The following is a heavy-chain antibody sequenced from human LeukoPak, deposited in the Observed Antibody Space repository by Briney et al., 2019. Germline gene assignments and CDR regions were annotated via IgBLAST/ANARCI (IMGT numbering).Heavy chain of an antibody. CDR1: GFTFNTFW. CDR2: INQDGSEK. J-gene: IGHJ4*02. Sequence: PGGSLRLSCAASGFTFNTFWMTWVRQAPGKGLEWVANINQDGSEKYYVDSVKGRFTISRDNAKNSLYLQVNSLRAEDTAVYYCAKDPGELLWYAAVGYFDYWGQGTLVTVSS. D-gene: IGHD1-26*01. CDR3: AKDPGELLWYAAVGYFDY. V-gene: IGHV3-7*01.